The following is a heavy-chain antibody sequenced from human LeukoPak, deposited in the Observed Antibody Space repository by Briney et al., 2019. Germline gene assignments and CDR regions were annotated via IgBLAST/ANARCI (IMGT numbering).Heavy chain of an antibody. D-gene: IGHD1-14*01. V-gene: IGHV3-23*01. CDR3: ARNEAGYHYYIGF. CDR2: LSGENALI. J-gene: IGHJ6*03. CDR1: GFTFSNYA. Sequence: PGGSLRLSCAASGFTFSNYAMIWVRQAPGKGLECISTLSGENALIYYADSVKGRFTISRDNSKNTLYLQMSNVRPEDTARYYWARNEAGYHYYIGFWGEGTTVTVSS.